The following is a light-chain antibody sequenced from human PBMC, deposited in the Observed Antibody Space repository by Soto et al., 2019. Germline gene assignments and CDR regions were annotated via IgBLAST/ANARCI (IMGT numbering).Light chain of an antibody. J-gene: IGKJ3*01. V-gene: IGKV3-15*01. Sequence: EIVMTQSPATLSVSPGEGVTLACRASQSVSSYFAWYQQKPGQSPRLLLYGASTRATDIPARFSGGGSGTEFTPTLSTLQSEDVAIDYCQQYHDWPPIPFVPGTKVEIK. CDR3: QQYHDWPPIP. CDR2: GAS. CDR1: QSVSSY.